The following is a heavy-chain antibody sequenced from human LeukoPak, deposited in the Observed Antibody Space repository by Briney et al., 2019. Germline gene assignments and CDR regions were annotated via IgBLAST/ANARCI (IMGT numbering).Heavy chain of an antibody. D-gene: IGHD1-26*01. CDR3: AKDRGWELLLLDY. CDR1: GFTFSNYG. CDR2: IRYNGSIK. Sequence: PGGSLRLSCAASGFTFSNYGIHWVRQAPGKGLEWVAFIRYNGSIKYYADSVKGRFTISRDNSKNTLYLQMNSLKPEDTAVYYCAKDRGWELLLLDYWGQGTLVTVSS. J-gene: IGHJ4*02. V-gene: IGHV3-30*02.